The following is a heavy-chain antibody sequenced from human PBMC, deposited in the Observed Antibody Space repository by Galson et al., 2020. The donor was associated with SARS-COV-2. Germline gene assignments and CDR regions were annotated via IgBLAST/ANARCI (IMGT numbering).Heavy chain of an antibody. Sequence: SQTLSLTRAVSGYSVSTTNYWGWVRLAPGKGLEWIGSIYPNGRTYYNPSLESRVTISVDTSRNQFSLTLASVTAADTAFYYCARQGVNMIVLVTVTGWFFDLWGRGTLVTVSS. CDR1: GYSVSTTNY. J-gene: IGHJ2*01. CDR2: IYPNGRT. CDR3: ARQGVNMIVLVTVTGWFFDL. V-gene: IGHV4-38-2*01. D-gene: IGHD2-21*02.